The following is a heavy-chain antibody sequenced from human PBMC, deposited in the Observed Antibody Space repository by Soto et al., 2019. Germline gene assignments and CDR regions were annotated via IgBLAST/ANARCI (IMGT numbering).Heavy chain of an antibody. CDR3: ARERKFDFWRKGLDV. CDR1: GYTFTTYD. CDR2: MDPNSGST. J-gene: IGHJ6*02. D-gene: IGHD3-3*01. V-gene: IGHV1-8*01. Sequence: GASVKVSCKASGYTFTTYDINWVRQAPRQGLEWLGWMDPNSGSTGYAQNFQGRITMTRNISRNTAHMELSSLRSEDTAVYYCARERKFDFWRKGLDVWGQGTTVTVSS.